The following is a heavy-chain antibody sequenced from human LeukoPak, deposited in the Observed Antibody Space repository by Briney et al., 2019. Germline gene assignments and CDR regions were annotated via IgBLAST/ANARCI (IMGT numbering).Heavy chain of an antibody. D-gene: IGHD3-22*01. CDR3: ATHRPTSYYASSGYRPYYFAY. CDR1: GGTFSSYA. Sequence: SVKVSCKASGGTFSSYAISWVRQAPGQGLEWMGGIIPSFGTANYAQKFQGRVTITADESTSTAYMELSSLRSEDTAVYYCATHRPTSYYASSGYRPYYFAYWGQGTLVTASS. V-gene: IGHV1-69*13. J-gene: IGHJ4*02. CDR2: IIPSFGTA.